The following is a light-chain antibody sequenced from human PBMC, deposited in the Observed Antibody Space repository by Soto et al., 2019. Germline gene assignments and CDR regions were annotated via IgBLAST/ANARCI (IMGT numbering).Light chain of an antibody. Sequence: QSALTQPASVSGSPGQSITISCTGTSSDVGGYNYVSWYQQQPGKAPKFMIYDVTNRSSGVSNRFSGSKSGNTASLTISGLQAEDEADYYCCSYTTSNTRQIVFGTGTKVTVL. J-gene: IGLJ1*01. CDR2: DVT. V-gene: IGLV2-14*01. CDR1: SSDVGGYNY. CDR3: CSYTTSNTRQIV.